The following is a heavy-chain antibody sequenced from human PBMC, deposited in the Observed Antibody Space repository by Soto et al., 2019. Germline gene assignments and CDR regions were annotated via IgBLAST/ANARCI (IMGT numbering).Heavy chain of an antibody. V-gene: IGHV5-51*01. D-gene: IGHD6-19*01. Sequence: GESLKISCKGSGYSFTSYWIGWVRQMPGKGLEWMGIIYPGDSDTRYSPSFQGQVTISADKSISTAYLQWSSLKASDTAMYYCASGSSGWYRENAFXIWGQGTMVTVSS. CDR3: ASGSSGWYRENAFXI. J-gene: IGHJ3*02. CDR1: GYSFTSYW. CDR2: IYPGDSDT.